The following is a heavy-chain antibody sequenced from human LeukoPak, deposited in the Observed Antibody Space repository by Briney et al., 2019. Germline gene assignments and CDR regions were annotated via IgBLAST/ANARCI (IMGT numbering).Heavy chain of an antibody. D-gene: IGHD2-15*01. V-gene: IGHV4-4*07. CDR3: ARIAPRGYDAFDI. CDR2: IYTSGST. J-gene: IGHJ3*02. CDR1: GGSISRYY. Sequence: PSETLSLTCTVSGGSISRYYWSWIRQPAGKGLEWIGRIYTSGSTNYNPSLKSRVTMSVDTSKNQFSLRLSSVTAADTAVYYCARIAPRGYDAFDIWGQGTMVTVSS.